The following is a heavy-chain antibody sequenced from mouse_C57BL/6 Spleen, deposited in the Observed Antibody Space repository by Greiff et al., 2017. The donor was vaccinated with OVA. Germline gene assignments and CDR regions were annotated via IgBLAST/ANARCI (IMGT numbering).Heavy chain of an antibody. D-gene: IGHD2-4*01. CDR1: GYTFTSYW. CDR2: IDPSDSYT. J-gene: IGHJ4*01. Sequence: QVQLKQPGAELVMPGASVKLSCKASGYTFTSYWMHWVKQRPGQGLEWIGEIDPSDSYTNYNQKFKGKSTLTVDKSSITAYMQRSSLASDDSAVYYCARKGFYYDYDGYAMDYWGQGTSVTVSS. CDR3: ARKGFYYDYDGYAMDY. V-gene: IGHV1-69*01.